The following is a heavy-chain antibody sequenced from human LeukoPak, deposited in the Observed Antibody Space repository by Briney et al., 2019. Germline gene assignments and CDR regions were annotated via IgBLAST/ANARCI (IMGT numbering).Heavy chain of an antibody. CDR3: ARDGGYCSSTSCYSVGHFDY. V-gene: IGHV4-59*01. Sequence: SETLSLTCTVSGGSISSYYWSWIRQPPGKGLEWIGYIYYSGSTNYNPSLKSRVTISVDTSKNQFSLKLSSVTAADTAVYYCARDGGYCSSTSCYSVGHFDYWGQGTLVTVSS. CDR2: IYYSGST. CDR1: GGSISSYY. D-gene: IGHD2-2*02. J-gene: IGHJ4*02.